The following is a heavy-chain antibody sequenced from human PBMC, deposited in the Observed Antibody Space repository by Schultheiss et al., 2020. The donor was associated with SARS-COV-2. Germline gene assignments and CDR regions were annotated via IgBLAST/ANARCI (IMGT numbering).Heavy chain of an antibody. D-gene: IGHD6-19*01. CDR3: AKDPYSSGWYGGFDY. J-gene: IGHJ4*02. CDR2: ISYDGSNK. Sequence: GESLKISCAASGFTFSSYGMHWVRQAPGKGLEWVAVISYDGSNKYYADSVKGRFTISRDNSKNTLYLQMNSLRAEDTAVYYCAKDPYSSGWYGGFDYWGQGTVVTVSS. V-gene: IGHV3-30*18. CDR1: GFTFSSYG.